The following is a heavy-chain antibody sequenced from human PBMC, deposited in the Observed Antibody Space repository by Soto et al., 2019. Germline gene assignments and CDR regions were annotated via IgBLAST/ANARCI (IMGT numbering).Heavy chain of an antibody. V-gene: IGHV1-69*13. CDR2: IIPIFGTA. J-gene: IGHJ4*02. CDR3: ARVPGSSSSFYFDY. Sequence: SVKVSCKASGGTFSSYAISWVRQAPGQGLEWMGGIIPIFGTANYAQKFQGRVTITADESTSTAYMELSSLRSEDTAVYYCARVPGSSSSFYFDYWGQGTLVTVSS. D-gene: IGHD6-6*01. CDR1: GGTFSSYA.